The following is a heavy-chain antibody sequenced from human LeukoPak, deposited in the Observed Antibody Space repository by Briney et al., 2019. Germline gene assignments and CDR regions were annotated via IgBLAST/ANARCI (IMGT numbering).Heavy chain of an antibody. V-gene: IGHV3-30*04. CDR1: GFTFSSSA. Sequence: PGGSLRLSCAASGFTFSSSAMHWVRQAPGKGLEWVAVISYDGNNKYYADSVKGRFTISRDNSKNTLYLQMNSLRAEDTAVYYCAKLAAVAGTSYFDYWGQGTLVTVSS. CDR2: ISYDGNNK. J-gene: IGHJ4*02. D-gene: IGHD6-19*01. CDR3: AKLAAVAGTSYFDY.